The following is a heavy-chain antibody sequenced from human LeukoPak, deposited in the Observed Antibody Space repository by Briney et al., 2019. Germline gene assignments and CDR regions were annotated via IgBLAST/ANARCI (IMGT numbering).Heavy chain of an antibody. CDR3: AKEGHSGSYNHFDY. D-gene: IGHD1-26*01. J-gene: IGHJ4*02. CDR2: IGTAGDT. Sequence: GGSLRLSCAASGFTFSSYDMPWVRQATGKGLEWVSAIGTAGDTYYPDSVKGRFTISRDNSKNTLYLQMNSLRAEDTAVYYCAKEGHSGSYNHFDYWGQGTLVTVSS. CDR1: GFTFSSYD. V-gene: IGHV3-13*01.